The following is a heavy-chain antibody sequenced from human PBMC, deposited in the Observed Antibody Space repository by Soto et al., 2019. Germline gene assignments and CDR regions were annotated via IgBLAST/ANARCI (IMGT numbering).Heavy chain of an antibody. CDR3: PRVQRPGYYDSFYGMDV. J-gene: IGHJ6*02. CDR2: IIPIFGTA. Sequence: SVKVSCKASGYTFTGYYMHWVRQAPGQGLEWMGGIIPIFGTANYAQKFQGRATITEEEYKSTEYMEMSSLRSEEPEVYYCPRVQRPGYYDSFYGMDVWGQGNTVTVSS. D-gene: IGHD3-22*01. V-gene: IGHV1-69*13. CDR1: GYTFTGYY.